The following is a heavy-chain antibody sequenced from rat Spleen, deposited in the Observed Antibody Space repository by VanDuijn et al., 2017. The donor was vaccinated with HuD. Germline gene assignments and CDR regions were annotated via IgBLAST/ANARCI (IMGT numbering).Heavy chain of an antibody. CDR2: ISPSAFTT. CDR3: ATDTTLYFDY. Sequence: EVQLVESGGGLVQPGRSLKLSCTASGFTFSDYAMHWVRQAPAKGLELVASISPSAFTTYYRDSVKGRFTISRDNAKSTLYLQMDSLKSEDTATYYCATDTTLYFDYWGQGVMVTVSS. D-gene: IGHD1-5*01. V-gene: IGHV5-19*01. CDR1: GFTFSDYA. J-gene: IGHJ2*01.